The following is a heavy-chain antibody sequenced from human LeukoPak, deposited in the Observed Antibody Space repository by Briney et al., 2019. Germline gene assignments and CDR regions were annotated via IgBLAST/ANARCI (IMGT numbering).Heavy chain of an antibody. CDR2: ISWNGGVI. V-gene: IGHV3-9*01. CDR1: GFTVGDYA. J-gene: IGHJ4*02. Sequence: GGSLRLSCAASGFTVGDYAMHWVRQAPGKGLEWVSGISWNGGVIDYADSLKGRFTISRDNTKNSLYLQMNSLRVEDTALYYCAKVRPPGSYYNLAIESWGQGTLVTVSS. D-gene: IGHD3-10*01. CDR3: AKVRPPGSYYNLAIES.